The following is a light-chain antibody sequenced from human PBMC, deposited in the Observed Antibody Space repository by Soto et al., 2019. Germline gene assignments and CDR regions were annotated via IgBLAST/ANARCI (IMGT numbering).Light chain of an antibody. J-gene: IGKJ4*01. Sequence: EFGLTQSPGTRSLSPGERATLSCRARQSVASNYLAWYQQTPGQAPRLLIYGASSRTTGIPDRFSGSGSGTDFTLTISRLEPEDFAVYYCQQYGTSPRLTFGGGTKVEIK. CDR3: QQYGTSPRLT. CDR2: GAS. V-gene: IGKV3-20*01. CDR1: QSVASNY.